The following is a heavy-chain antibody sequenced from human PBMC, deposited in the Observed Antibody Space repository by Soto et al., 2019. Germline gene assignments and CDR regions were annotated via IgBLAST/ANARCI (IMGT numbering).Heavy chain of an antibody. CDR1: GYTFTSYD. Sequence: QVQLVQSGAEVKKPGASVKVSCKASGYTFTSYDINWVRQATGQVLEWMGWMNPNSGNTGYAQKFQGRVTMPRNTSISTAYIELSSLRAAVSAVYYCARVTYYDFWIGYYALPRFYYSGMDVWGQGTPVTVSS. CDR2: MNPNSGNT. V-gene: IGHV1-8*01. D-gene: IGHD3-3*01. J-gene: IGHJ6*01. CDR3: ARVTYYDFWIGYYALPRFYYSGMDV.